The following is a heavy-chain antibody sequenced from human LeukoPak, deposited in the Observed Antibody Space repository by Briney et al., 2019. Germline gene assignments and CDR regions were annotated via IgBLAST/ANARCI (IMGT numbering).Heavy chain of an antibody. D-gene: IGHD3-9*01. V-gene: IGHV3-7*04. Sequence: PGGSLRLSCAASEFTFSNYWMSWVRQAPGKGLEWVANVKQDGSEKYYVDSLKGLFTISRDNARNSLYLQMTSLRADDTAVYYCARENYDILTYFGTGMDVWGQGTTVTVSS. J-gene: IGHJ6*02. CDR2: VKQDGSEK. CDR3: ARENYDILTYFGTGMDV. CDR1: EFTFSNYW.